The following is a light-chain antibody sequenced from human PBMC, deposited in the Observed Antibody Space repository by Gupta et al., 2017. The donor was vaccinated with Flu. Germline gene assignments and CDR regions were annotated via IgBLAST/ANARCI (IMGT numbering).Light chain of an antibody. V-gene: IGKV3-20*01. J-gene: IGKJ3*01. CDR2: AAS. CDR1: QSISSSS. Sequence: IVLTQSPGTLSLPPGERATPSCRASQSISSSSLAWYQQKLGQAPRLLIYAASSGATGIPDRFSGSGSGTDFTLTISRLEPEDFAVYYCQHYGSSIFTFGPGTKVDIK. CDR3: QHYGSSIFT.